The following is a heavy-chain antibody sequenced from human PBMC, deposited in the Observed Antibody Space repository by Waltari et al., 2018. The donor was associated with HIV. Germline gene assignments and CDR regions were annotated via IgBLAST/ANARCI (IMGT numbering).Heavy chain of an antibody. CDR2: ISGGSEHT. V-gene: IGHV3-23*01. CDR3: AKDRLSRGVIYYGMDV. J-gene: IGHJ6*02. Sequence: EGQLLESGGGLGQPGGALRLSCVAYGFNFPKYAMSWVRQAPGKGLEWVSGISGGSEHTYYADSVKGRFTISRDNSRDTLYLQMDRLRVDDKAIYYCAKDRLSRGVIYYGMDVWGQGTTVTVS. CDR1: GFNFPKYA. D-gene: IGHD3-10*01.